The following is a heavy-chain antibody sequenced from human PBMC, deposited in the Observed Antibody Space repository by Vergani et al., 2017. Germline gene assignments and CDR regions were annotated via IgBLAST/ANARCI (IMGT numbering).Heavy chain of an antibody. J-gene: IGHJ4*02. D-gene: IGHD3-10*01. CDR1: GFTFSDYY. CDR3: ARDRGMVRVVIITDTSPDY. Sequence: QVQLVESGGGLVKPGGSLRLSCAASGFTFSDYYMSWIRQAPGKGLEWVSYISSSGSTIFYADSVKGLFTISRDNAKNSLYLQMYSLRAEDTAVYYCARDRGMVRVVIITDTSPDYWGQGTLVTVSS. CDR2: ISSSGSTI. V-gene: IGHV3-11*01.